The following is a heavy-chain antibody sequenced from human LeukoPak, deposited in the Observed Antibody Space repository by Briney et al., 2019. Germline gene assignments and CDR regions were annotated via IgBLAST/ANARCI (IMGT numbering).Heavy chain of an antibody. CDR3: AREVRDVVVVAENYFDY. V-gene: IGHV4-30-4*07. J-gene: IGHJ4*02. CDR1: GGSISSGGYS. Sequence: SETLSLTCAVSGGSISSGGYSWSWIRQPPGKGLEWIGCIYYSGSTYYNPSLKSRVTISVDTSKNQFSLKLSSVTAADTAVYYCAREVRDVVVVAENYFDYWGQGTLVTVSS. D-gene: IGHD2-15*01. CDR2: IYYSGST.